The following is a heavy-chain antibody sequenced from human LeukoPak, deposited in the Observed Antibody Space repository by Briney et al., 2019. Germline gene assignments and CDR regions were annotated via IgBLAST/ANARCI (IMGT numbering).Heavy chain of an antibody. D-gene: IGHD6-13*01. Sequence: SETLSLTCTVSGGSISSYYWSWIRQPPGKGLEWIGYIYYSGSTNYNPSLKSRVTISVDTSKNQFSLKLSSVTAADTAVYYCARGPIGYSAAAGSLYYWGQGTLVTVSS. CDR3: ARGPIGYSAAAGSLYY. CDR2: IYYSGST. J-gene: IGHJ4*02. V-gene: IGHV4-59*01. CDR1: GGSISSYY.